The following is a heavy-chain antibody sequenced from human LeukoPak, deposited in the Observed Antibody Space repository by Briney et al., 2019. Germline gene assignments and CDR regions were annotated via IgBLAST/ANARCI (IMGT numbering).Heavy chain of an antibody. CDR3: ARQQLVPRFDP. V-gene: IGHV4-39*01. CDR2: IYYSGST. CDR1: GGSISSSSYY. J-gene: IGHJ5*02. D-gene: IGHD6-13*01. Sequence: SETLSLTCIVSGGSISSSSYYWGWIRQPPGKGLEWIGSIYYSGSTYYNPSLKSRVTISVDTSKNQFSLKLSSVTAADTAVYYCARQQLVPRFDPWGQGTLVTVSS.